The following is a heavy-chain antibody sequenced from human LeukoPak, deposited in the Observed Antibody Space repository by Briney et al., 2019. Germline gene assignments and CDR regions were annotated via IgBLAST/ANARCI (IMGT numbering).Heavy chain of an antibody. CDR2: ISAYNDNT. Sequence: ASVKVSCKASGYTFTSYGISWVRQAPGQGLEWMGWISAYNDNTNYAQKLQGRVTMTTDTSTSTAYMELRSLRSDDTAVYYCARVKLDDSSGYYSDYWGQGTLVTVSS. D-gene: IGHD3-22*01. CDR3: ARVKLDDSSGYYSDY. J-gene: IGHJ4*02. V-gene: IGHV1-18*01. CDR1: GYTFTSYG.